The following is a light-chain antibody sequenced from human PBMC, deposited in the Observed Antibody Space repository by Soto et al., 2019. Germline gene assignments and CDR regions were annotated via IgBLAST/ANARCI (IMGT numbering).Light chain of an antibody. V-gene: IGLV2-8*01. CDR3: SSYAGDNTYV. Sequence: QSVLTQPPSASGSPGQSVTISCSGTDRDIGKFNYVSWYQQHPGTAPKVLIYEVRKRPSGVPDRFSGSKTGNTASLTVSGLQPDDEADYYCSSYAGDNTYVFGSGTKVTVL. CDR1: DRDIGKFNY. CDR2: EVR. J-gene: IGLJ1*01.